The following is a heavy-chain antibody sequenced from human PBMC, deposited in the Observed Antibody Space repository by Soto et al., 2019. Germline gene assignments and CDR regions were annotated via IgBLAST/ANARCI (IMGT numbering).Heavy chain of an antibody. CDR3: ARHGPPSYCGGDCYHYYYGMDV. J-gene: IGHJ6*02. Sequence: GASLKISCKGSGYSFTSYWIGWVRQMPGKGLEWMGIIYPGDSDTRYSPSFQGKVTISADKSIRTAYLQWSSLKASDPAMYYCARHGPPSYCGGDCYHYYYGMDVWGQGTTVTVS. D-gene: IGHD2-21*02. CDR2: IYPGDSDT. V-gene: IGHV5-51*01. CDR1: GYSFTSYW.